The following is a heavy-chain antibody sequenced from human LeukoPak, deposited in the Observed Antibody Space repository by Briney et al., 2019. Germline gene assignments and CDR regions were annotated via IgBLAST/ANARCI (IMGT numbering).Heavy chain of an antibody. D-gene: IGHD1-26*01. CDR2: IWYDGSNK. Sequence: PGGSLRLSCAASGFTFSSYGMHWVRQAPGKGLEWVAVIWYDGSNKYYADSVRGRFTISRDNSKNTLFLQMNSLRAEDTAVYYCARRYRGSYSPSAGAIYYYMDVWGTGTTVTVSS. CDR3: ARRYRGSYSPSAGAIYYYMDV. V-gene: IGHV3-33*01. J-gene: IGHJ6*03. CDR1: GFTFSSYG.